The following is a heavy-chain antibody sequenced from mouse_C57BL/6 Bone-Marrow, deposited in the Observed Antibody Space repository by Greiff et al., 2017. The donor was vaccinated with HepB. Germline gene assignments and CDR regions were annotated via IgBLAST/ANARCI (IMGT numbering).Heavy chain of an antibody. CDR3: ARSGDGYYSFAY. V-gene: IGHV1-69*01. CDR2: IDPSDSYT. D-gene: IGHD2-3*01. Sequence: QVQLQQPGAELVMPGASVKLSCKASGYTFTSYWMHWVKQRPGQGLEWIGEIDPSDSYTNYNQKFKGKSTLTVDKSSSTAYMQLSSLTSEDSAVYYCARSGDGYYSFAYWGQGTLVTVSA. CDR1: GYTFTSYW. J-gene: IGHJ3*01.